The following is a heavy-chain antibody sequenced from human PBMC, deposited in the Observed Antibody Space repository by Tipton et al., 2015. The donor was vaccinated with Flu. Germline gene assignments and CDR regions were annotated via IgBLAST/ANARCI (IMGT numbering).Heavy chain of an antibody. V-gene: IGHV4-39*07. J-gene: IGHJ5*02. D-gene: IGHD3-16*01. CDR3: AREKGVYFDEYIWGSYLRDWFDP. CDR1: GGSISSSSYY. Sequence: TLSLTCTVSGGSISSSSYYWGWIRQPPGKGLEWIGSIYYSGSTYYNPPLKSRVAISVDTSKNQFSLKLSSVTAADTAVYYCAREKGVYFDEYIWGSYLRDWFDPWGQGTLVTVSS. CDR2: IYYSGST.